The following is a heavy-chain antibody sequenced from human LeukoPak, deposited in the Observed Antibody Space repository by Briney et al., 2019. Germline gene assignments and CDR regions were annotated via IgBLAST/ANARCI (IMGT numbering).Heavy chain of an antibody. D-gene: IGHD6-6*01. CDR1: GFTLRNYW. Sequence: GGSLRLSCVASGFTLRNYWMHWIRQAPGKGLVWVSRSNTDGSGTTYADFVRGRFTISRDNGGNTLYLQMNSLRAEDTAVYYCAKRGSTWDLDYWGQGTLVTVSS. CDR3: AKRGSTWDLDY. J-gene: IGHJ4*02. V-gene: IGHV3-74*01. CDR2: SNTDGSGT.